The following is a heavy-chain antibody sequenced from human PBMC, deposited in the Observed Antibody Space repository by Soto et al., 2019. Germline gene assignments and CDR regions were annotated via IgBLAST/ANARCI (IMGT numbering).Heavy chain of an antibody. CDR3: ARIKLVEWFFINVDVYDMDV. V-gene: IGHV3-48*02. CDR2: ISSDSRPI. J-gene: IGHJ6*02. D-gene: IGHD3-3*01. Sequence: GGRLRLSCVASGFSLSDYAVNWVRQAPGKGLEWVSFISSDSRPIYYADSVEGRFTVSRDNARNSVSLQMDSLRDEDAAVYYCARIKLVEWFFINVDVYDMDVWGQGTPVTVSS. CDR1: GFSLSDYA.